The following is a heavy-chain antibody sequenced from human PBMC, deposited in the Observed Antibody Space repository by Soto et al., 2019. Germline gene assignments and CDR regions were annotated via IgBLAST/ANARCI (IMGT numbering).Heavy chain of an antibody. Sequence: QLHLVQSGAVVKKPGASVTVSCSASGYPVTAYYMHWVRQAPGRGLEWMGGINPATGAAKYTQTFRGRVTMPRDTSTSTVFMELSGLTSEDPAVFYCARGGGVGVAGSAAFDMWGQGTLVTVSS. D-gene: IGHD3-3*01. CDR2: INPATGAA. CDR3: ARGGGVGVAGSAAFDM. CDR1: GYPVTAYY. V-gene: IGHV1-2*02. J-gene: IGHJ3*02.